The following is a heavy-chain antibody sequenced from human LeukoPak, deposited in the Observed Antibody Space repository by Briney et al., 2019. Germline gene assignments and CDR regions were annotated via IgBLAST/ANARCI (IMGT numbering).Heavy chain of an antibody. J-gene: IGHJ4*02. CDR1: GFTFSDYA. CDR2: IGTAGDT. V-gene: IGHV3-13*04. D-gene: IGHD1-26*01. CDR3: ARRMGATTQSLFDQ. Sequence: GGSLRLSCAASGFTFSDYAMTWVRQAPGKGLEWVSGIGTAGDTYYPGSVKGRFTISRENAKYSLYLQMNSLRAGDTAVYYCARRMGATTQSLFDQWGQGTLVTVSS.